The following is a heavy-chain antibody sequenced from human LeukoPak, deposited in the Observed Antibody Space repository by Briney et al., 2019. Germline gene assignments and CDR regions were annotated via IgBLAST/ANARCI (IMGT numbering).Heavy chain of an antibody. V-gene: IGHV3-30*18. D-gene: IGHD2-2*01. CDR2: ISYDGSNK. Sequence: PGRSLRLSCAASGFTFISYGMHGVRQAPGKGLEWVAVISYDGSNKYYADSVKGRFTISRDNSKNTLYLQMNSLRAEDTAVYYCAKEPGYCSSTSCPGGVFSYGMDVWGKGTTVTVSS. CDR3: AKEPGYCSSTSCPGGVFSYGMDV. CDR1: GFTFISYG. J-gene: IGHJ6*04.